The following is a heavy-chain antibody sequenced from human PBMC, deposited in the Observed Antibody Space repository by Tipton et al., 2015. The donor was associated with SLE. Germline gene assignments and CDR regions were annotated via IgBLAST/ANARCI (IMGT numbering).Heavy chain of an antibody. CDR1: GFTFSNYG. V-gene: IGHV3-33*08. J-gene: IGHJ4*02. D-gene: IGHD6-19*01. CDR2: IWYDGSNK. Sequence: SLRLSCPASGFTFSNYGMHWVRQAPGKGLEWVAVIWYDGSNKYYADSVKGRFTISRDNSKNTLYLQMNSLRAEDTAVYYCARDLSGWYGLDYWGQGTLVTVSS. CDR3: ARDLSGWYGLDY.